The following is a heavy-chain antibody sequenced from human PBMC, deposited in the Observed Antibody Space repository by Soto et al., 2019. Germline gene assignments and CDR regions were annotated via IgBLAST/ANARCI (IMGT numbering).Heavy chain of an antibody. J-gene: IGHJ6*02. V-gene: IGHV1-46*01. CDR2: INPSGGST. CDR1: GYTFTSYY. D-gene: IGHD5-12*01. Sequence: ASVKVSCKASGYTFTSYYMHWVRQAPGQGLEWMGIINPSGGSTSYAQKFQGRVTMTRDTSTSTVYMELSSLRSEDTAVYYCAIDRDGYNTPYYYYYYGMDVWGQGTTVTASS. CDR3: AIDRDGYNTPYYYYYYGMDV.